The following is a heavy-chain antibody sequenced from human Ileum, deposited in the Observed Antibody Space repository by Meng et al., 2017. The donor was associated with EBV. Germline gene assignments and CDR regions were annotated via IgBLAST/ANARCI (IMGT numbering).Heavy chain of an antibody. CDR2: IYHSGIT. CDR3: ARDPTGGEDHQRV. V-gene: IGHV4-4*02. D-gene: IGHD1-14*01. J-gene: IGHJ4*02. CDR1: GGSISSSKW. Sequence: VVRQESGPGLVKPSGTLSLTCAVSGGSISSSKWWRWVRQPPGKGLEWIGKIYHSGITIYNPSLKSRVTMSVDNSKNQFSLKLNSMTAADTAVYYCARDPTGGEDHQRVWGQGTLVTVSS.